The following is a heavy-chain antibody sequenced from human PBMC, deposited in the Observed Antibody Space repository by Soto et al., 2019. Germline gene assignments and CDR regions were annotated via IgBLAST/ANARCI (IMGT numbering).Heavy chain of an antibody. D-gene: IGHD5-12*01. V-gene: IGHV3-23*01. CDR3: AKCGYSGYYYGFCFDY. CDR1: GFTFSSYA. J-gene: IGHJ4*02. Sequence: EVQLLESGGGLVQPGGSLRLSCAASGFTFSSYAMSWVRQAPGKGLEWVSAISGSGGSTYYADSVKGRFTISRDNSKNTLYLQMNSLRAEDTAVYYCAKCGYSGYYYGFCFDYWGQGTLVTVSS. CDR2: ISGSGGST.